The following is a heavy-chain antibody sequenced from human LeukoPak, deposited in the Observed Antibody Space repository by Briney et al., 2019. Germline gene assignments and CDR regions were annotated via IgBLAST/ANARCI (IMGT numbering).Heavy chain of an antibody. Sequence: GGSLRLSCAASGFTFSSFGMHWVRQAPGKGLEWVANIKQDGSEKYYVDSVKGRFTISRDNAKNSLYLQMNSLRAEDTAVYYCARVGDRYDFWSGYPLYYFDYWGQGTLVTVSS. V-gene: IGHV3-7*03. CDR2: IKQDGSEK. CDR3: ARVGDRYDFWSGYPLYYFDY. CDR1: GFTFSSFG. D-gene: IGHD3-3*01. J-gene: IGHJ4*02.